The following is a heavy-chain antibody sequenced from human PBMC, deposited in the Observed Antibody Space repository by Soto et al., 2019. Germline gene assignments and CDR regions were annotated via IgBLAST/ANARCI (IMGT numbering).Heavy chain of an antibody. V-gene: IGHV5-51*01. D-gene: IGHD5-18*01. Sequence: KISGKGSGYKYTSYWIGSVRQIPGKGLEWMGIIYPGDSDTRYSPSFQGQVTISADKSISTAYLQWSSLKASDTVMYYCARQVDTGLYGMDVSAQRTTGNVSS. CDR3: ARQVDTGLYGMDV. J-gene: IGHJ6*02. CDR1: GYKYTSYW. CDR2: IYPGDSDT.